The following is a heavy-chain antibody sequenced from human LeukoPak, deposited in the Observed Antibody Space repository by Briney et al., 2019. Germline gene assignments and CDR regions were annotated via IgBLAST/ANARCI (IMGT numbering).Heavy chain of an antibody. D-gene: IGHD3-9*01. V-gene: IGHV3-23*01. CDR1: GFTFSSHA. CDR3: ARDILTGEAGDFDY. Sequence: GGSLRLSCTASGFTFSSHAMNWVRQAPGKGLEWVSGITGSGGNTYYADSVKGRFTISRDNSKNTLYLQMDSLRAEDTAVYYCARDILTGEAGDFDYWGQGTLVTVSS. J-gene: IGHJ4*02. CDR2: ITGSGGNT.